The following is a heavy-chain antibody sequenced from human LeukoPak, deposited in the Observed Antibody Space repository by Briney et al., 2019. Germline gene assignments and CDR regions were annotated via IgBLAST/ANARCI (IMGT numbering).Heavy chain of an antibody. V-gene: IGHV1-69*05. CDR2: IIHIFGTA. CDR3: ARAGKYYYDSSGYYLAH. Sequence: SVTVSCTASGGTFSSYAISWVRQPPGQGLEWMGVIIHIFGTANYAQTVQGRVTTTTDESTSTAYMELSSLRSEDTAVYYCARAGKYYYDSSGYYLAHWGQGTLVTVSS. J-gene: IGHJ4*02. D-gene: IGHD3-22*01. CDR1: GGTFSSYA.